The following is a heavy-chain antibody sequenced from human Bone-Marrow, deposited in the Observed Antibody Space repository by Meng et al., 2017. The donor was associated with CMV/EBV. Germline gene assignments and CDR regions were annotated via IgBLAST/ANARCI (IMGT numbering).Heavy chain of an antibody. Sequence: GGSLRLSCAASGFTVSSKYTTWVRQTPGKGLEWVAFIRYDGSNKYYADSVKGRFTISRDNSKNTLYLQMNSLRAEDTAVYYCASLVGAKFDYWGQGTLVTVSS. D-gene: IGHD1-26*01. V-gene: IGHV3-30*02. CDR1: GFTVSSKY. J-gene: IGHJ4*02. CDR3: ASLVGAKFDY. CDR2: IRYDGSNK.